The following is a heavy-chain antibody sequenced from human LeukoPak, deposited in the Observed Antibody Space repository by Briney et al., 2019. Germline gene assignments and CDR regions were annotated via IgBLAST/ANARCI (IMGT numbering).Heavy chain of an antibody. D-gene: IGHD1-26*01. CDR2: SYSSGSN. V-gene: IGHV4-39*01. J-gene: IGHJ4*02. CDR1: GASVSGSNYY. Sequence: PSETLSLTCAVSGASVSGSNYYWVRIRQPPGMGLEWFGNSYSSGSNYYNASLQSRVTISIDTSKNQFSLRLNSVTAAHTAMYYCAKNGGYGLIVYWGQGTLVTVSS. CDR3: AKNGGYGLIVY.